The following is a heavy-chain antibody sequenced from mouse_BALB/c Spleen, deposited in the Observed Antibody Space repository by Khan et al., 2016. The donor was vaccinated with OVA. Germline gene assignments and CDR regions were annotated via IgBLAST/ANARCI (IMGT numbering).Heavy chain of an antibody. CDR3: AREWGAWFHY. CDR1: GYTFTDYN. V-gene: IGHV1-77*01. J-gene: IGHJ3*01. Sequence: VQLQQSGAELARPGASVKLSCKASGYTFTDYNINWVKQRTGQGLEWIGEIYPGSNNTYYNEKFKGKATLTADKSSSTAYMQLSSLTSEDSAVYFCAREWGAWFHYWGQGTLVTVSA. CDR2: IYPGSNNT.